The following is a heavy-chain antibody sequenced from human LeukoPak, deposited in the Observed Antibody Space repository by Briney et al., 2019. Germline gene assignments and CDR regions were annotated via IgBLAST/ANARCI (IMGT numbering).Heavy chain of an antibody. Sequence: GGSLRLSCAASGFTLSDYHMNWVRQAPGKGLEWISYISARSSAIYYADSVKGRFTISRDNARDSLYLQMSSLRAEDTALYYCANEEWYRFDYWGQGTLVTVPS. V-gene: IGHV3-48*01. CDR2: ISARSSAI. CDR1: GFTLSDYH. D-gene: IGHD2-8*01. J-gene: IGHJ4*02. CDR3: ANEEWYRFDY.